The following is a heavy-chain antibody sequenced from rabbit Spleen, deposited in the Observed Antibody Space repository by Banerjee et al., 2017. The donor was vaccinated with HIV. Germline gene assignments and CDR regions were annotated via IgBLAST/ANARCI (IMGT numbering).Heavy chain of an antibody. CDR2: FDPVFGST. V-gene: IGHV1S7*01. CDR3: ARDGAGGSYFAL. Sequence: QSLEESGGGLVKPGGTLTLTCTVSGFSFSSNWICWVRQAPGKGLEWIGYFDPVFGSTYYASWVNGQFTISSHNAQSTLYLQLNSLTDADTATYFCARDGAGGSYFALWGQGTLVTVS. CDR1: GFSFSSNW. J-gene: IGHJ3*01. D-gene: IGHD8-1*01.